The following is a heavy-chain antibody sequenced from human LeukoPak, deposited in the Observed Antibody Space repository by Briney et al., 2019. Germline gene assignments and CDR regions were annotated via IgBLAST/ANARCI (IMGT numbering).Heavy chain of an antibody. CDR1: GLTFSSYG. Sequence: GGSLRLSCAASGLTFSSYGMHWVRQAPGKGLEWVAVISYDGSNKYYADSVKGRFTISRDNSKNTLYLQMNSLRAEDTAVYYCAKEAAGGYYFDYWGQGTLVTVSS. CDR2: ISYDGSNK. J-gene: IGHJ4*02. D-gene: IGHD6-13*01. CDR3: AKEAAGGYYFDY. V-gene: IGHV3-30*18.